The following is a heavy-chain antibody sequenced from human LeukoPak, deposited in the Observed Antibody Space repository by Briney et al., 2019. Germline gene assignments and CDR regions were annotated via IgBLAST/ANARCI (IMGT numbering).Heavy chain of an antibody. J-gene: IGHJ6*02. D-gene: IGHD1-26*01. CDR1: GFTFSSYA. CDR3: ARVMWELRIYYYYGMDV. V-gene: IGHV3-30*04. Sequence: GGSLRLSCAASGFTFSSYAMHWVRQAPGKGLEWVAVISYDGSNKYYADSVKGRFTISRDNSKNTLYLQTNSLRAEDTAVYYCARVMWELRIYYYYGMDVWGQGTTVTASS. CDR2: ISYDGSNK.